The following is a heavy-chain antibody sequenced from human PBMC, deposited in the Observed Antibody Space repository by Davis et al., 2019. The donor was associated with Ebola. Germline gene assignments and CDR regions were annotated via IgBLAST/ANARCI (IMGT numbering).Heavy chain of an antibody. CDR1: GASISSHY. Sequence: SETLSLTCTVSGASISSHYWSWIRQSPGKGLEWIGYIYHTGSTNYNPSLKSRVTIAVDTSKNQLSLKVTSLTAADTAVYYCARDDLSGLIDSWGQGTLVTVSS. V-gene: IGHV4-59*11. CDR2: IYHTGST. J-gene: IGHJ4*02. D-gene: IGHD1-26*01. CDR3: ARDDLSGLIDS.